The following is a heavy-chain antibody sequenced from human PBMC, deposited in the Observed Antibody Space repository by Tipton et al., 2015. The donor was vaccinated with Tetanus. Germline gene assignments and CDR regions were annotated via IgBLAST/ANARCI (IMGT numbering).Heavy chain of an antibody. CDR1: DESISSSSYY. J-gene: IGHJ3*01. CDR3: ARRSYCSSSRCFDAFDL. V-gene: IGHV4-39*01. Sequence: LRLSCTVSDESISSSSYYWGWIRHHPGRGLEWIASISNSGTSYNNPSFRSRVTISVGTSKNQFSLKLNSVTAADTAVYYCARRSYCSSSRCFDAFDLWGQGTMVTVSS. CDR2: ISNSGTS. D-gene: IGHD2-2*01.